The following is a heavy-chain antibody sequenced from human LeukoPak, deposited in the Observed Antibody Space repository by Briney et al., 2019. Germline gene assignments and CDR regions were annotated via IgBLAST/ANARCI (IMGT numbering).Heavy chain of an antibody. CDR1: GGSISSYY. CDR3: ARGSYGCSGGSCYSGRGYYYYGMDV. V-gene: IGHV4-34*01. Sequence: SETLSLTCTVSGGSISSYYWSWIRQPPGKGLEWIGEINHSGSTNYNPSLKSRVTISVDTSKNQFSLKLSSVTAADTAVYYCARGSYGCSGGSCYSGRGYYYYGMDVWGQGTTVTVSS. J-gene: IGHJ6*02. CDR2: INHSGST. D-gene: IGHD2-15*01.